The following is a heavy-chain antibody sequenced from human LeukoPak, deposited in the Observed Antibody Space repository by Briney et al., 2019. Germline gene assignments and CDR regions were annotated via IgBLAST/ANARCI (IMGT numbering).Heavy chain of an antibody. CDR3: ARGEYSGSYYYYYMDV. J-gene: IGHJ6*03. CDR2: IIPIFGTA. D-gene: IGHD1-26*01. Sequence: ASVKVSCKASGGTFSSYAISWVRQAPGQGLEWMGGIIPIFGTANYAQKFQGRVTITTDESTSTAYMELSSLRSEDTAVYYCARGEYSGSYYYYYMDVWGNGTTVTVSS. V-gene: IGHV1-69*05. CDR1: GGTFSSYA.